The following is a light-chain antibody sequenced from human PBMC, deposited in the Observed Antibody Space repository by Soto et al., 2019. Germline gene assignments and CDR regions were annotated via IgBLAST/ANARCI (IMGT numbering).Light chain of an antibody. J-gene: IGKJ4*01. V-gene: IGKV4-1*01. Sequence: DIVMTQSPDSLAVSLGERATINCKSSQSVLYSSNNKNYLTWYRHKPGQPPKLLIYWASTRESGVPDRFSGSGSGTDFTLTISSPQAEDVAVYYCQQYYSIPPTFGGGTKVDIK. CDR2: WAS. CDR1: QSVLYSSNNKNY. CDR3: QQYYSIPPT.